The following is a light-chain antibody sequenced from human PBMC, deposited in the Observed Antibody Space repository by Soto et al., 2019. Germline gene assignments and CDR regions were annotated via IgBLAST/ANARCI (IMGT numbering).Light chain of an antibody. CDR3: QQHGTSALT. V-gene: IGKV3-20*01. CDR1: QSVSSSY. Sequence: IVLTQSPGTLSLSPGERATLSCRASQSVSSSYLVWYQQRPGQPPRLLIYGTSTRAAGISDRFSGSGSGTDFTLAIFRLELCDSAVYYCQQHGTSALTFGGGTKV. J-gene: IGKJ4*01. CDR2: GTS.